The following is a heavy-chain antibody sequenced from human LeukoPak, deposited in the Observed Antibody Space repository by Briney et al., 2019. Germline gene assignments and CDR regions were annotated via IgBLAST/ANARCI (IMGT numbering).Heavy chain of an antibody. CDR3: ARDFGSSRYAWYFDL. CDR2: ISTYNGNT. CDR1: GYTFFRYG. Sequence: ASVKVSCKDSGYTFFRYGIGWVRQAPEQGLERMGWISTYNGNTNYAQNFQGRVIMTTDTSSSTAYMELRSLRSDDTAVYFCARDFGSSRYAWYFDLWGRGTLVTVSS. D-gene: IGHD6-13*01. V-gene: IGHV1-18*01. J-gene: IGHJ2*01.